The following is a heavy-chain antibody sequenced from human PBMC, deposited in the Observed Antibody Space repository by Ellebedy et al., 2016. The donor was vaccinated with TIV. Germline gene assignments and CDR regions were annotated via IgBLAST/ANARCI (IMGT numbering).Heavy chain of an antibody. J-gene: IGHJ3*02. CDR3: AHRRDDYDYIWGGYRHDAFDI. CDR1: VFSFSDPGVG. Sequence: SGPTLVXPTPTLTLTCTFSVFSFSDPGVGFGWIRQPPGKALEWLGFVYWDDDKRYSPSLKSRLTITKDTSKNQVVLIMSNMDPVDTATYYCAHRRDDYDYIWGGYRHDAFDIWGQGTVVTVSS. D-gene: IGHD3-16*02. CDR2: VYWDDDK. V-gene: IGHV2-5*02.